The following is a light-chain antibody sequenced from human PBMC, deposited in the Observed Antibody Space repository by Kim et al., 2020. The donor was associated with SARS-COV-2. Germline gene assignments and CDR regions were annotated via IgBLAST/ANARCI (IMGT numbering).Light chain of an antibody. CDR1: NSGSKS. CDR2: YDS. J-gene: IGLJ3*02. Sequence: PGKTARITCGGNNSGSKSVHWYQQKPGQAPVLVIYYDSDRPSGIPERFSGSNSGNTATLTISRVEAGDEADYYCQVWDSSSDHWVFGGGTQLTVL. CDR3: QVWDSSSDHWV. V-gene: IGLV3-21*04.